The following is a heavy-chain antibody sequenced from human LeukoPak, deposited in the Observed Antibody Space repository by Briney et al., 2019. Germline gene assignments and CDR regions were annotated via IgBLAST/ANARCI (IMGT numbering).Heavy chain of an antibody. CDR3: ARVPAASTGPDY. D-gene: IGHD6-13*01. V-gene: IGHV4-59*01. CDR1: GGSISTYY. CDR2: FSYNVHS. J-gene: IGHJ4*02. Sequence: SETLSLTCFVSGGSISTYYWSWIRQPPGKGLEWVGFFSYNVHSDYNPSLKSRVTISVDTSKNQFSLRLSSVTAADTAIYYCARVPAASTGPDYWGQGTLVTVSS.